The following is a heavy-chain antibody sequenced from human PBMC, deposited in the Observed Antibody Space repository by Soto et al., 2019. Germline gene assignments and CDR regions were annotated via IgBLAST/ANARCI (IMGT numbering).Heavy chain of an antibody. CDR2: ISAYNGNT. CDR1: GYTFTSYG. CDR3: ARDPIRRSSGWLARFDY. Sequence: QVQLVQSGAEVKKPGASVKVSCKASGYTFTSYGISWVRQAPGQGLEWMGWISAYNGNTNYAQKLQGRVTMTTDTSTSTAYMELRSLRSDDTAVYYCARDPIRRSSGWLARFDYWGQGTLVTVSS. J-gene: IGHJ4*02. V-gene: IGHV1-18*01. D-gene: IGHD6-19*01.